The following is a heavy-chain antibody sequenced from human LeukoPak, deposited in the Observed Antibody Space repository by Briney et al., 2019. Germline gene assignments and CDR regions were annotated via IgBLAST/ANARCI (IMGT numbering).Heavy chain of an antibody. Sequence: PGESLKISCKGSGYSFTSHWIGWVRQMPGKGLEWMGIIYPGDSDTRYSPSFQGQVTISADKSISTAYLQWSSLKASDTAMYYCARKPGVAAAGTPYFDYWGQGTLVTVSS. CDR3: ARKPGVAAAGTPYFDY. V-gene: IGHV5-51*01. CDR1: GYSFTSHW. CDR2: IYPGDSDT. J-gene: IGHJ4*02. D-gene: IGHD6-13*01.